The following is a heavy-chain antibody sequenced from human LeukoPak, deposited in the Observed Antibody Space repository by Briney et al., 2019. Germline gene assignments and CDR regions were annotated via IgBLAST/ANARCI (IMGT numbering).Heavy chain of an antibody. Sequence: GGSLRLSCAASTFTFSDYYMTWIRQAPGKGLEWVSYINTGGNSRYYADSVKGRFTISRDNAKNSLFLQMNSLRAEDTAVYYCASEDHDFWSGFWFDPWGQGTLVTVSS. CDR2: INTGGNSR. J-gene: IGHJ5*02. CDR1: TFTFSDYY. D-gene: IGHD3-3*01. V-gene: IGHV3-11*04. CDR3: ASEDHDFWSGFWFDP.